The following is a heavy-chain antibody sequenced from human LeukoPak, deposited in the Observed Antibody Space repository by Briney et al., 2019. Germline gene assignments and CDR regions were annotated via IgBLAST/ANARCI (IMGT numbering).Heavy chain of an antibody. CDR2: INPSGGST. D-gene: IGHD1-26*01. Sequence: ASVKVSCKASGGTFSSYAISWVRQAPGQGLEWMGIINPSGGSTSYAQKFQGRVTMTRDTSTSTVYMELSSLRSEDTAVYYCARATSGSQWGEFDYWGQGTLVTVSS. CDR1: GGTFSSYA. CDR3: ARATSGSQWGEFDY. V-gene: IGHV1-46*01. J-gene: IGHJ4*02.